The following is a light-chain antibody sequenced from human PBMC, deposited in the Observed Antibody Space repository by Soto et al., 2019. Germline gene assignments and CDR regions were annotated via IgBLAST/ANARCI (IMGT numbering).Light chain of an antibody. CDR3: QQYGSSPLT. V-gene: IGKV3-20*01. CDR1: QSFSSDY. Sequence: EIMLTQSPGTLSLSPGERATLSCRASQSFSSDYLAWYQQMPGQTPRLLIYGASTRATGIPDRFSGSGSGTDFTLSISRLEPEDFAVYYCQQYGSSPLTFGGGSKVEI. J-gene: IGKJ4*01. CDR2: GAS.